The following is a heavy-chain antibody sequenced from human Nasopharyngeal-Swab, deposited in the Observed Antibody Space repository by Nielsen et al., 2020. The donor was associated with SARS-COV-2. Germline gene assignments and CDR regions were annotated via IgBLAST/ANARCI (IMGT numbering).Heavy chain of an antibody. Sequence: ASVKVSCKVSGYTPTELSMHWVRQAPGKGLEWMGGFDPEDGETIYAQKFQGRVTMTEDTSTDTAYMELSNLRSEDTAVYYCATGVAVAGRTHFVDYWGQGTLVTVSS. J-gene: IGHJ4*02. V-gene: IGHV1-24*01. CDR1: GYTPTELS. CDR2: FDPEDGET. D-gene: IGHD6-19*01. CDR3: ATGVAVAGRTHFVDY.